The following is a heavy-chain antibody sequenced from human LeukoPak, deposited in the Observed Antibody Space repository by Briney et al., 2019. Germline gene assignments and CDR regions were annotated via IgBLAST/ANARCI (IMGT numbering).Heavy chain of an antibody. D-gene: IGHD3-9*01. CDR3: ARQGGYVDWLFPDDGLAEGGYDY. CDR2: ISAYNANT. V-gene: IGHV1-18*04. CDR1: GYTFTSYG. J-gene: IGHJ4*02. Sequence: DSVKVSCKASGYTFTSYGISWVRQAPGQGLEWMGWISAYNANTNYAQKLQGRVTMTTDTSTSTAYMELRSLRSDDTAVYYCARQGGYVDWLFPDDGLAEGGYDYWGQGTLVTVSS.